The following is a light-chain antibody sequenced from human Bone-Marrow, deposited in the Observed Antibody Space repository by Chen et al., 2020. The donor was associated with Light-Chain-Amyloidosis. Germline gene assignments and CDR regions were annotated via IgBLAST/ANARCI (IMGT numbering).Light chain of an antibody. CDR2: GAS. CDR3: QQYDSSRWT. J-gene: IGKJ1*01. CDR1: QSVSSAF. Sequence: EIVLTQSPGTLSLSPGERATLSCRASQSVSSAFLSWYQQKPGQAPRLLIYGASSRATAIPDRLSGSGSGTDFTLTISRLEPEDFAMYYCQQYDSSRWTFGQGTKVEFK. V-gene: IGKV3-20*01.